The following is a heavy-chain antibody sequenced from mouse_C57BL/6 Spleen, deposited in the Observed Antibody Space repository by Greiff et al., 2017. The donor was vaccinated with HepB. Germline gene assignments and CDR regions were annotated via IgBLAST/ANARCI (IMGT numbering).Heavy chain of an antibody. Sequence: VHVKQSVAELVRPGASVKLSCTASGFNIKNTYMHWVKQRPEQGLEWIGRIDPANGNTKYAPKFQGKATITADTSSNTAYLQLSSLTSEDTAIYYCARSNYGSSLFAYWGQGTLVTVSA. CDR3: ARSNYGSSLFAY. V-gene: IGHV14-3*01. CDR1: GFNIKNTY. J-gene: IGHJ3*01. CDR2: IDPANGNT. D-gene: IGHD1-1*01.